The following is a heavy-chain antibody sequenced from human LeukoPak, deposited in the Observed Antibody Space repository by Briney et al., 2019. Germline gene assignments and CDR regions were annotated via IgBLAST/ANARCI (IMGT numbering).Heavy chain of an antibody. CDR3: ASTSYGPLYYYYYMDV. D-gene: IGHD5-18*01. CDR2: IIPTFGTA. Sequence: ASVKVSCKASGGTFSSYAISWVRQAPGQGLEWMGGIIPTFGTANYAQKFQGRVTITADKSTSTAYMELSSLRSEDTAVYYCASTSYGPLYYYYYMDVWGKGTTVTVSS. J-gene: IGHJ6*03. CDR1: GGTFSSYA. V-gene: IGHV1-69*06.